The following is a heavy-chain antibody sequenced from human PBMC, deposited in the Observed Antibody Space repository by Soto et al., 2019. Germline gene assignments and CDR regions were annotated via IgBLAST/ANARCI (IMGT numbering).Heavy chain of an antibody. J-gene: IGHJ4*02. Sequence: ASEKVSCKASGYTFTGYYVHWVRQAPGQGLEWMGWINPNSDATNYAQKFQGRVTMTRDTSISTAYMQLSRLRSDDTAVYYCARGGRIGSGFEEGLDYWGQGTLVTVSS. CDR1: GYTFTGYY. D-gene: IGHD5-12*01. V-gene: IGHV1-2*02. CDR3: ARGGRIGSGFEEGLDY. CDR2: INPNSDAT.